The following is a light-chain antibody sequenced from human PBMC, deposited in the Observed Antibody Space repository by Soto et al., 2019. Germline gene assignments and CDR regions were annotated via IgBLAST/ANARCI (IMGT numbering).Light chain of an antibody. CDR3: SSYTSSSTLVV. Sequence: QSALTQPASVSGSPGQSITISCTGTSSDVGGYNYVSWYQQHPGKAPKLMIYDVSNRPSGVSNRFSGSKSGNTASLTISGILAEDEADYYCSSYTSSSTLVVFGGGTKLTVL. V-gene: IGLV2-14*01. CDR2: DVS. J-gene: IGLJ2*01. CDR1: SSDVGGYNY.